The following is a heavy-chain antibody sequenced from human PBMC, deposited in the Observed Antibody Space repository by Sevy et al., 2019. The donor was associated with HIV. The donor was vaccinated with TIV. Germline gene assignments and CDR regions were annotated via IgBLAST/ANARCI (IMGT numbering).Heavy chain of an antibody. Sequence: ASVKVSCKASGYTFTSYGISWVRQAPGQGLEWMGWISAYNGNTNYAQKLQGRVTMTTDTSTSTAYMELRSLRSDDTAVYYCARYCSGGSCSHLPQFDYWGQGTLVTVSS. J-gene: IGHJ4*02. CDR3: ARYCSGGSCSHLPQFDY. V-gene: IGHV1-18*01. D-gene: IGHD2-15*01. CDR2: ISAYNGNT. CDR1: GYTFTSYG.